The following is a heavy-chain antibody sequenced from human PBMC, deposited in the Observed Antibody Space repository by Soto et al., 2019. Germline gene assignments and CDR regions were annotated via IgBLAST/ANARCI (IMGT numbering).Heavy chain of an antibody. CDR3: AKRIMATIGHFDS. V-gene: IGHV1-2*02. Sequence: GASVKVSCKASGYTFTGYYMHWVRQAPGQGLEWMGWINPNSGGTNYAQKFQGRVTMTRDTSISTAYMELNSLRAEDTAVYYCAKRIMATIGHFDSWGQGTLVTVSS. J-gene: IGHJ4*02. CDR2: INPNSGGT. D-gene: IGHD5-12*01. CDR1: GYTFTGYY.